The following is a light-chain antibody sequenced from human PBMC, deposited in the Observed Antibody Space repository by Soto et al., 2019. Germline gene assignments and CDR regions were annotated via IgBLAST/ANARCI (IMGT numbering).Light chain of an antibody. CDR3: QSYDSSLSGSRV. V-gene: IGLV1-40*01. CDR1: SSNIGAGSD. Sequence: QSVLTQPPSVSGAPGQRVTISCTGSSSNIGAGSDVHWYQQLPGTAPKLLIYGNNNRPSGVPDRFSVSKSGTSASLAITGLKAEDEADYYCQSYDSSLSGSRVFGGGTQLTVL. J-gene: IGLJ3*02. CDR2: GNN.